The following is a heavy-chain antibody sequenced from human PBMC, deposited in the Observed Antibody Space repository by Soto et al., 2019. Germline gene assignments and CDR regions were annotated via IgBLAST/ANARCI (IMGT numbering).Heavy chain of an antibody. CDR3: AREVVVAATGWFDP. D-gene: IGHD2-15*01. CDR2: IIPIFGTA. V-gene: IGHV1-69*12. J-gene: IGHJ5*02. Sequence: QVQLVQSGAEVKKPGSSVKVSCKASGGTFSSYAISWVRQAPGQGLEWMGGIIPIFGTANYAQKFQGRVTMAADECTSTADMELSSLRSEETAVYYCAREVVVAATGWFDPWGQGTLVTVSS. CDR1: GGTFSSYA.